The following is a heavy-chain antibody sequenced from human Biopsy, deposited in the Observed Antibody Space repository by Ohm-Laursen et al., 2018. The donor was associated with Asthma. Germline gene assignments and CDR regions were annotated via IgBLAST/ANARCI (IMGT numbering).Heavy chain of an antibody. Sequence: SLRLSCTASGFTFDDYAMHWVRQAPGKGLEWVSGISWNSGSIGYADSVKGRFTISRDNAKNPLYLQMNSLRAEDTALYYCAKDSSGYYLNYFDYWGQGTLVTVSS. V-gene: IGHV3-9*01. CDR1: GFTFDDYA. D-gene: IGHD3-22*01. J-gene: IGHJ4*02. CDR3: AKDSSGYYLNYFDY. CDR2: ISWNSGSI.